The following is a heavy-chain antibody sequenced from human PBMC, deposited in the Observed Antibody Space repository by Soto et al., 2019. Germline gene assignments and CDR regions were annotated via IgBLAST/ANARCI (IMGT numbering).Heavy chain of an antibody. CDR1: GFTFSRYA. CDR3: ARAESSSWHNFDY. CDR2: ISYDGSNK. Sequence: QVQLVESGGGVVQPGRSLRLSCAASGFTFSRYAMHWVRQAPGKGLEWVAVISYDGSNKYYADSVMGRLTISRDNFKNTLYLQMNSLRAEETAVYYCARAESSSWHNFDYWGQGTLVTVST. J-gene: IGHJ4*02. D-gene: IGHD6-13*01. V-gene: IGHV3-30-3*01.